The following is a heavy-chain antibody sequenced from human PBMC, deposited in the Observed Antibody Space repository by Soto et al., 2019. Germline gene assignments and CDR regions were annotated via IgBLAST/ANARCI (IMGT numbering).Heavy chain of an antibody. D-gene: IGHD2-15*01. V-gene: IGHV4-39*01. CDR2: IYYSGST. Sequence: PSETLSLTCTVSGGSMSSGGHYWGWIRQPPGKGLEWIGNIYYSGSTYYNPSLKSRTTISVDTSKNQFSLKLTSVTAADTALYYCARRTILFHMDVWGKGTTVTVSS. CDR1: GGSMSSGGHY. CDR3: ARRTILFHMDV. J-gene: IGHJ6*03.